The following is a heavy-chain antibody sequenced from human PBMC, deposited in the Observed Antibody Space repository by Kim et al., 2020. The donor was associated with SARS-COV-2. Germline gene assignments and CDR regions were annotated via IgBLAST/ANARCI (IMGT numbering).Heavy chain of an antibody. J-gene: IGHJ6*02. CDR3: ARDRGRNGMDV. CDR2: IYYSGST. V-gene: IGHV4-61*01. D-gene: IGHD2-15*01. Sequence: SETLSLTCTVSGGSVSSGSYYWSWIRQPPGKGLEWIGYIYYSGSTNYNPSLKSRVTISVDTSKNQFSLKLSSVTAADTAVYYCARDRGRNGMDVWGQGTTVTVSS. CDR1: GGSVSSGSYY.